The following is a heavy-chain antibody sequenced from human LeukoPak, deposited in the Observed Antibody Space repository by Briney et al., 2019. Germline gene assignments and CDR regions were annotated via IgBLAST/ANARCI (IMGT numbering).Heavy chain of an antibody. J-gene: IGHJ4*02. V-gene: IGHV3-23*01. CDR1: GFTFNTYA. CDR2: IGAAGTT. D-gene: IGHD1-1*01. Sequence: HPGGSLRLSCAASGFTFNTYAMSWVRQAPGKGLEWVSTIGAAGTTLYADSVKGRDTISRDNSKNTPYLQMNSLRAEDTAVYYCAKRSVSTSYYFDYWGQGTLVTVSS. CDR3: AKRSVSTSYYFDY.